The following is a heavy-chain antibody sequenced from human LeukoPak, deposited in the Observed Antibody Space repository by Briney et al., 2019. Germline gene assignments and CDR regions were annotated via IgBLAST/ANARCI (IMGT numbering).Heavy chain of an antibody. J-gene: IGHJ5*02. CDR1: GYTFTSYA. CDR3: ARDLRSGWFVWFDP. Sequence: ASVKVSCKASGYTFTSYAMNWVRQAPGQGLEWMGWINTNTGNPTYAQGFTGRFVFSLDTSVSTAYLQISSLKAEDTAVYYCARDLRSGWFVWFDPWGQGTLVTVSS. V-gene: IGHV7-4-1*02. D-gene: IGHD6-19*01. CDR2: INTNTGNP.